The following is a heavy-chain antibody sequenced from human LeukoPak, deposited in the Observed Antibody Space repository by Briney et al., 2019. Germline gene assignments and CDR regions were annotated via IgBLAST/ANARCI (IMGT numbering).Heavy chain of an antibody. CDR1: GFTFSSYG. J-gene: IGHJ4*02. D-gene: IGHD6-19*01. CDR2: ISYDGSDK. Sequence: TGGSLRLSCAASGFTFSSYGMHWVRQAPGKGLEWVAVISYDGSDKYYADSVKGRFTISRDNSKNTLYLQMNSLRAEDTAVYYRAKGRSGWDTFDYWGQGTLVTVSS. CDR3: AKGRSGWDTFDY. V-gene: IGHV3-30*18.